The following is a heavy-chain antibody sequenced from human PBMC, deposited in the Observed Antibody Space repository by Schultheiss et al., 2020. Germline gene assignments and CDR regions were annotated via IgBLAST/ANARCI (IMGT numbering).Heavy chain of an antibody. CDR3: TRQGSYYYDN. Sequence: GGSLRLSCAASGFTFSSYAMSWVRQAPGKGLEWVGRIKSKTDGGTTDYAAPVKGRFTISRNDSKNTLYLQMNSLKTEDTAVYYCTRQGSYYYDNWGQGTLVTVSS. V-gene: IGHV3-15*01. CDR2: IKSKTDGGTT. J-gene: IGHJ4*02. CDR1: GFTFSSYA. D-gene: IGHD3-10*01.